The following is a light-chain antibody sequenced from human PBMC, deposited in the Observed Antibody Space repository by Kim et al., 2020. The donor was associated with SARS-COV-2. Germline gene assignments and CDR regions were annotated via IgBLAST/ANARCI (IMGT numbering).Light chain of an antibody. Sequence: EVVMTQSPATLSVSPGERVTLSCRASQSVSRHLAWYQMKPGQAPRLLIYDASLRATGIPTRFSGSVSVTHFTLTISSLQSEDFAVYYCQQYTNRPPTFGQGTKVDIK. J-gene: IGKJ1*01. V-gene: IGKV3-15*01. CDR3: QQYTNRPPT. CDR1: QSVSRH. CDR2: DAS.